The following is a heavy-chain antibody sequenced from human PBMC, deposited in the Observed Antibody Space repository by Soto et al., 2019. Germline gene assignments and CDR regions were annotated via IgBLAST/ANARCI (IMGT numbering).Heavy chain of an antibody. CDR2: IWYDGSNK. CDR3: ARGTTVTTKGAFDI. D-gene: IGHD4-17*01. J-gene: IGHJ3*02. Sequence: QVQLVESGGGVVQPGRSLRLSCAASGFTFSSYGMHWVRQAPGKGLEWVAVIWYDGSNKYYADSVKGRFTISRDNSKNTLYLQMNSLRAEDTAVYYCARGTTVTTKGAFDIWGQGTMVTVSS. V-gene: IGHV3-33*01. CDR1: GFTFSSYG.